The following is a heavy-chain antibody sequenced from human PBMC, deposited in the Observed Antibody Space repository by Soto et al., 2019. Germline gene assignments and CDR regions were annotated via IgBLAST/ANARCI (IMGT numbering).Heavy chain of an antibody. V-gene: IGHV3-74*01. J-gene: IGHJ4*02. CDR1: GFTVTSYW. CDR3: AKDPSWELPISIDY. CDR2: TSPAGSST. Sequence: DVQLVESGGGIVQPGGSLRLSCAASGFTVTSYWMHWVRQAPGKGLVWVSRTSPAGSSTYYADFVRGRFTISKDTAKNTLYLQINSLRAEDTAVYYCAKDPSWELPISIDYWGQGTLVTVSS. D-gene: IGHD1-26*01.